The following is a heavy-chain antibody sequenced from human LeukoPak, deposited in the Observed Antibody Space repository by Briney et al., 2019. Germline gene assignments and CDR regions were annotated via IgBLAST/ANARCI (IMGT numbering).Heavy chain of an antibody. V-gene: IGHV4-34*01. J-gene: IGHJ4*02. D-gene: IGHD3-22*01. CDR2: INHSGST. CDR3: ASPGYDSSGSGFN. CDR1: GGSFSGYY. Sequence: SETLSLTCAVYGGSFSGYYWSWIRQPPGKGLEWIGEINHSGSTNYNPSLKSRVTISVDTSKNQFSLKLSSVTAADTAVYYCASPGYDSSGSGFNWGQGTLVTVSS.